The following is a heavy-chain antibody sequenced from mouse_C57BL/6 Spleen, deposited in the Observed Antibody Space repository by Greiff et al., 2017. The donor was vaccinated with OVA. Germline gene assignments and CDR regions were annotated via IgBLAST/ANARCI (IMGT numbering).Heavy chain of an antibody. Sequence: QVQLQQPGTELVKPGASVKLSCKASGYTFTSYWMHWVKQRPGQGLEWIGNINPSNGGTNYNEKFKSKATLTVDKSSSTAYMQLSSLTSEDSAVYYCAKGDYGNFYWYFDVWGTGTTVTVSS. J-gene: IGHJ1*03. CDR1: GYTFTSYW. CDR2: INPSNGGT. CDR3: AKGDYGNFYWYFDV. D-gene: IGHD2-1*01. V-gene: IGHV1-53*01.